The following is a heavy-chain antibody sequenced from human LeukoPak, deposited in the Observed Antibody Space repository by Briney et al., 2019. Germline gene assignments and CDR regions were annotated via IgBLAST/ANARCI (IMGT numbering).Heavy chain of an antibody. Sequence: GASVKVSCKASGYTFTGYYMHWVRQAPGQGLEWMGSINPNSGGTNYAQKFQGRVTMTRDTSISTAYMELSRLRSDDTAVYYCSRGVLFSNFDYWGQRTLVTVSS. CDR2: INPNSGGT. D-gene: IGHD3-16*01. V-gene: IGHV1-2*02. CDR1: GYTFTGYY. CDR3: SRGVLFSNFDY. J-gene: IGHJ4*02.